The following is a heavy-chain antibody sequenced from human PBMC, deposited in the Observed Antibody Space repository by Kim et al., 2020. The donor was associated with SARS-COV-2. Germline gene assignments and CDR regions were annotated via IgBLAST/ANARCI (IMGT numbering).Heavy chain of an antibody. Sequence: DGTYYAASVKGRFTIFRDNSKNTAYLQMTSLRAEDTGVFFCAKEETAIGDYWGQGTLVTVSS. CDR2: DGT. V-gene: IGHV3-23*01. CDR3: AKEETAIGDY. J-gene: IGHJ4*02.